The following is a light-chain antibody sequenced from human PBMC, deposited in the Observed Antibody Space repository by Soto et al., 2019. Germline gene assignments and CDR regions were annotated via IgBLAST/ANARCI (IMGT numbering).Light chain of an antibody. CDR2: DVS. CDR3: CSYTSSFTAV. J-gene: IGLJ2*01. CDR1: SSDVGGYNY. V-gene: IGLV2-14*01. Sequence: QSVLTQPASVSGSPGQSLTISCTGTSSDVGGYNYVSWYQRRPGKAPKLMIYDVSNRPSEVSNRFSGSKSGSTASLTISGLQTEDEADYYCCSYTSSFTAVFGGGTKVTVL.